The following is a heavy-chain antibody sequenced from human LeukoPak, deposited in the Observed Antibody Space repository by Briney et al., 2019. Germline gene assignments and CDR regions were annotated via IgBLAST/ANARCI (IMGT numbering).Heavy chain of an antibody. CDR1: GFTFSSYW. CDR3: ARTITYYDFWSGSPVFDI. CDR2: IKQDGSEK. D-gene: IGHD3-3*01. J-gene: IGHJ3*02. V-gene: IGHV3-7*01. Sequence: TGGSLRLPCAASGFTFSSYWMSWVRQAPGKGLEWVANIKQDGSEKYYVDSVKGRFTISRDNAKNSLYLQMNSLRAEDTAVYYCARTITYYDFWSGSPVFDIWGQGTMVTVSS.